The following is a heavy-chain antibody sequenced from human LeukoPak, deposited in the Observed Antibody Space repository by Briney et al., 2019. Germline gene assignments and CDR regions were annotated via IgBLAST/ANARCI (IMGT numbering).Heavy chain of an antibody. CDR3: AGETFES. CDR1: GFTFSSYA. Sequence: PGGSLRLSCSASGFTFSSYAMDWVRQAPGMGLEWVAIISKDGNIRNYAASVKGRFTVSRDNSKSTLYLQMNSLRIDDTAIYYCAGETFESWGQGTLVTVSS. V-gene: IGHV3-30-3*01. J-gene: IGHJ4*02. CDR2: ISKDGNIR.